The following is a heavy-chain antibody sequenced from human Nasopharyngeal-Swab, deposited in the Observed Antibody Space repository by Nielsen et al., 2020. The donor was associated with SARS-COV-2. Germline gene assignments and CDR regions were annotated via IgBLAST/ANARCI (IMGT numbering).Heavy chain of an antibody. Sequence: GESLKISCAASGFTFSTYWMHWVRQAPGKGLVWVSRINDDGRDTIYADSVKGRFTVSRDIVKNSLYLQLNSLRAEDTAVYYCARERNHYYLDYWGQGTLVTVSS. CDR2: INDDGRDT. CDR1: GFTFSTYW. CDR3: ARERNHYYLDY. V-gene: IGHV3-74*01. D-gene: IGHD1-14*01. J-gene: IGHJ4*02.